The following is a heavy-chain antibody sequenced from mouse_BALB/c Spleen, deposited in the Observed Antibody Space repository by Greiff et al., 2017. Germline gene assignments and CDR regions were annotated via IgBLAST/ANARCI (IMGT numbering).Heavy chain of an antibody. CDR2: INPGSGGT. D-gene: IGHD2-1*01. J-gene: IGHJ3*01. V-gene: IGHV1-54*01. CDR1: GYAFTNYL. Sequence: VQLQQSGAELVRPGTSVKVSCKASGYAFTNYLIEWVKQRPGQGLEWIGVINPGSGGTNFNEKFKGKATLTADKSSSTAYMQLSSLTSDDSAVYFCARDGNYAWFAYWGQGTLVTVSA. CDR3: ARDGNYAWFAY.